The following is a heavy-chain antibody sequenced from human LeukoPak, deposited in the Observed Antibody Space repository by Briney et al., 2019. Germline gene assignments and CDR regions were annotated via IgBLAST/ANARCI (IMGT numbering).Heavy chain of an antibody. CDR1: GFTFDDYV. V-gene: IGHV3-9*01. CDR2: ISGNSGSI. CDR3: AKSHGYNYYGMDV. Sequence: GGSLRLSCAASGFTFDDYVMHWVRQSPGKGLQWVSAISGNSGSIGYADSVKGRFTISRDNAKNSLYLQMNSLRAEDTALYYCAKSHGYNYYGMDVWGQGTTVTVSS. J-gene: IGHJ6*02.